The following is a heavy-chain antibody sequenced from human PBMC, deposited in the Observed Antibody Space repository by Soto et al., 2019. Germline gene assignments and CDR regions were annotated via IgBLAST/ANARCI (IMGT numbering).Heavy chain of an antibody. CDR1: GYSFTSYW. Sequence: GESLKISCKGSGYSFTSYWIGWVRQMPGKGLEWMGIIYPGDSDTRYSPSFQGQVTISADKSISTAYLQWSSLKASDTAMYYCARLPCCSPDLSYFDPWGQGTLVTVSS. CDR2: IYPGDSDT. V-gene: IGHV5-51*01. CDR3: ARLPCCSPDLSYFDP. J-gene: IGHJ5*02. D-gene: IGHD1-26*01.